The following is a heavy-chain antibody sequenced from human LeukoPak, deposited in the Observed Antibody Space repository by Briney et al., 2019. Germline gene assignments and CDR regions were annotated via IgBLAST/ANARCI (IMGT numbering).Heavy chain of an antibody. CDR1: GFTDNTYY. CDR3: AKRLPVVGTTGRAFDI. J-gene: IGHJ3*02. Sequence: SGGSLRLSCAASGFTDNTYYMSWVRQAPGKGLEWVSVIYGGGTTYYADSVKGRFTISRDDSKNTLYLQMNSLRAEDTAMYYCAKRLPVVGTTGRAFDIWGLGTMVTVSS. V-gene: IGHV3-53*01. D-gene: IGHD1-7*01. CDR2: IYGGGTT.